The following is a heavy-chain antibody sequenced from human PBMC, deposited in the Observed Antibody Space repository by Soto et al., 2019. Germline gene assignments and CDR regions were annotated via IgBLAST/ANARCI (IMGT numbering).Heavy chain of an antibody. D-gene: IGHD2-21*01. CDR1: GGTFSSYT. J-gene: IGHJ4*02. CDR2: IIPILGIA. Sequence: ASVKVSCKASGGTFSSYTISWVRQAPGQGLEWMGRIIPILGIANYAQKFQGRVTITADKSTSTAYMELSSLRSEDTAVYYCASNCGGDCYSYYWGQGTLVTVSS. CDR3: ASNCGGDCYSYY. V-gene: IGHV1-69*02.